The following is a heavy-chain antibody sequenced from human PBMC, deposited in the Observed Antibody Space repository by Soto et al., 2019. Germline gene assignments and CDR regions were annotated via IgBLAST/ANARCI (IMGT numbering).Heavy chain of an antibody. CDR1: GGSISSGGYY. V-gene: IGHV4-31*03. CDR2: IYYSGST. Sequence: PSETLSLTCTVSGGSISSGGYYWSWIRQHPGKGLEWIGYIYYSGSTYYNPSLKSRVTISVDTSKNQFSLKLSSVTAADTAVYYCARTKVEYSSSSLGCDYWGQGTRVTVSS. J-gene: IGHJ4*02. CDR3: ARTKVEYSSSSLGCDY. D-gene: IGHD6-6*01.